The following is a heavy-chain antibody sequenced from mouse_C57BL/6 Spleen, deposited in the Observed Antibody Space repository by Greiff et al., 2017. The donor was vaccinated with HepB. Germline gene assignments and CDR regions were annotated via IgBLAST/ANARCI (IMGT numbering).Heavy chain of an antibody. V-gene: IGHV3-6*01. CDR3: AREREYYGSSFSAWFAY. D-gene: IGHD1-1*01. CDR2: ISYDGSN. J-gene: IGHJ3*01. CDR1: GYSITSGYY. Sequence: VQLKESGPGLVKPSQSLSLTCSVTGYSITSGYYWNWIRQFPGNKLEWMGYISYDGSNNYNPSLKNRISITRDTSKNQFFLKLNSVTTEDTATYYCAREREYYGSSFSAWFAYWGQGTLVTVSA.